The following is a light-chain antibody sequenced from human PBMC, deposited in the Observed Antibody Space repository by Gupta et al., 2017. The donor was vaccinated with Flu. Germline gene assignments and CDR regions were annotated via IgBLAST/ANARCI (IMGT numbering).Light chain of an antibody. CDR2: DGS. CDR1: QEITKY. J-gene: IGKJ1*01. Sequence: PSSLFASVGDRVTTTSQARQEITKYLNWYQQKLGKAPMLLIYDGSKMETGVPSRFSGSGSGTDFTFTISSLQPEDFATYYCQQCDNLPQTFGQGTQVEIK. V-gene: IGKV1-33*01. CDR3: QQCDNLPQT.